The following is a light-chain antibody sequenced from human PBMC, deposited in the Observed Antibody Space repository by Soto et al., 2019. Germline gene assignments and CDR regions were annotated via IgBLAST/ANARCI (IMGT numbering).Light chain of an antibody. V-gene: IGKV3-20*01. CDR1: QSVTSTY. Sequence: EIVLSQSPGTLSLSPGEIATLSCRASQSVTSTYLAWYQQKPGQAPRLLIYGASNRATGIPDRFTGSGSGTDFTLTISRLEPEDFAVYYCQQYGSSPLTFGGGTKVEIK. CDR2: GAS. J-gene: IGKJ4*01. CDR3: QQYGSSPLT.